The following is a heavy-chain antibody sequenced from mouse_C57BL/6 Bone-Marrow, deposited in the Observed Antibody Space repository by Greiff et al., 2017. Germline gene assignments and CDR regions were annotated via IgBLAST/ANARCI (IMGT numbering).Heavy chain of an antibody. V-gene: IGHV14-2*01. J-gene: IGHJ3*01. CDR2: IDPEDGET. CDR1: GFNIKDYY. D-gene: IGHD2-1*01. Sequence: VQLQQSGAELVKPGASVKLSCTASGFNIKDYYMHWVKQRTEQGLEWIGRIDPEDGETKYAPKFQGKATLTADTSSNTAYLQLSSLTSEDTAVYYCARDGNYPWFAYWGQGTLVTVSA. CDR3: ARDGNYPWFAY.